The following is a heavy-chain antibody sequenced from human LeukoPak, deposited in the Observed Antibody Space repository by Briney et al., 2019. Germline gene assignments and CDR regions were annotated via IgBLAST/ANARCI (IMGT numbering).Heavy chain of an antibody. D-gene: IGHD5-12*01. J-gene: IGHJ4*02. CDR1: GFTFSSYT. CDR2: ISSSSSYI. V-gene: IGHV3-21*01. Sequence: GSLRLSCAASGFTFSSYTMNWVRRAPGKGLEWVSSISSSSSYIYYADSMKGRFTISRDNAKNSLDLQMNSLRAEDTAIYYCARDLWGYSAYSDWGQGTLVTVSS. CDR3: ARDLWGYSAYSD.